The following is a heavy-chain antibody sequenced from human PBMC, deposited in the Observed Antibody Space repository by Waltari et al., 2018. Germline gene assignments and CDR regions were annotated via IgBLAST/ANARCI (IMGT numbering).Heavy chain of an antibody. V-gene: IGHV3-49*03. J-gene: IGHJ4*02. Sequence: DVQLAESGGGLVQPGRSLTLSCTTSGFTFGDYAMSWLRQAPGKGLEWVGFIRSKTYGGTTEYGASVKGRFSISRDDSKSIAYLQMNSLKTEDTAIYYCTRVSGYTNGPDFDYWGQGTLVTVSS. CDR1: GFTFGDYA. CDR3: TRVSGYTNGPDFDY. D-gene: IGHD5-18*01. CDR2: IRSKTYGGTT.